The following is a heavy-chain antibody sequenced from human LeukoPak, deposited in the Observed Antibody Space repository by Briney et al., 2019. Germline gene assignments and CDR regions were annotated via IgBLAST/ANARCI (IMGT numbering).Heavy chain of an antibody. CDR1: GDSIYSGSYY. CDR3: ARLYKGKRPPAY. V-gene: IGHV4-39*01. CDR2: ISHRANT. Sequence: PPETLSLTCTVSGDSIYSGSYYWGWLRQTPGKRLEWFGSISHRANTYYNPSLRSRVPISVDTSKNQLSLKLSSVTTADTAVYYWARLYKGKRPPAYWSQGTLVTVP. J-gene: IGHJ4*02. D-gene: IGHD1-1*01.